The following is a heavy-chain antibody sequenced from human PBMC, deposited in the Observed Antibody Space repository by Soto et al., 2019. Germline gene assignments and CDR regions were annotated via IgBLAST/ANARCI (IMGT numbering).Heavy chain of an antibody. CDR3: AREAFDADYIDF. Sequence: QVPLVQSGAEVKKPGASVKVSCKASGYIFSSHGISWVRQAPGRGLEWMAWISAYNGDRNYAETLQGRVTVTTDTSTNTAYMELRSLRSDDTVVYYCAREAFDADYIDFWGQGTLVTVSS. CDR1: GYIFSSHG. J-gene: IGHJ4*02. CDR2: ISAYNGDR. V-gene: IGHV1-18*01. D-gene: IGHD3-10*01.